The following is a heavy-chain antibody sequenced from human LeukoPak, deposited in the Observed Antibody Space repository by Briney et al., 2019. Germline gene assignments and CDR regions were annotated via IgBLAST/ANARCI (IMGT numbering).Heavy chain of an antibody. V-gene: IGHV4-34*01. Sequence: SETLSLTCAVYSGSFSGYYWSWIRQPSGKGLDWIGEIYHSGSTNYNPSLKSRVTISVDKSKNQFSLKLSSVTAADTAVYYCARPHYGDYAEGGDYWGQGTLVTVSS. CDR3: ARPHYGDYAEGGDY. CDR2: IYHSGST. J-gene: IGHJ4*02. D-gene: IGHD4-17*01. CDR1: SGSFSGYY.